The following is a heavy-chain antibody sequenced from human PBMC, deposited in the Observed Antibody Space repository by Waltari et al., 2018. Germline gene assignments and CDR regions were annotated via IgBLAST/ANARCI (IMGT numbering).Heavy chain of an antibody. Sequence: EVQLVQSGAEVKKPGATVKISCKVSGYTFTDYYMHWVQQAPGKGLEWMGLVDPKDGKKLSEGSFKGRVPIPAKTFTDKANRGRGGLRSGDRAVYSCATYGAFYSSLAFGGKRPTFTVP. D-gene: IGHD2-21*01. CDR2: VDPKDGKK. J-gene: IGHJ6*03. CDR3: ATYGAFYSSLAF. V-gene: IGHV1-69-2*01. CDR1: GYTFTDYY.